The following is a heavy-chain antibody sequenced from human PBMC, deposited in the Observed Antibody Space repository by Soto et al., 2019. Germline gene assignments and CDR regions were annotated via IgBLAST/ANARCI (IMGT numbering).Heavy chain of an antibody. CDR2: ISAYNGNT. CDR3: ARDSNYGPAFDI. D-gene: IGHD4-17*01. V-gene: IGHV1-18*01. CDR1: GYTFTSYG. Sequence: ASVKVSCKASGYTFTSYGISWLRQAPGQGLEWMGWISAYNGNTNYAQKLQGRVTMTTDTSTSTAYMELRSLRSDDTAVYYCARDSNYGPAFDIWGQGTMVTVSS. J-gene: IGHJ3*02.